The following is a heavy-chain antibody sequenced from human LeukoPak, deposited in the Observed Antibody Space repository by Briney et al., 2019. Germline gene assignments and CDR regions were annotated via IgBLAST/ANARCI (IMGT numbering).Heavy chain of an antibody. D-gene: IGHD3-9*01. CDR1: GGSISSYY. CDR2: IYYSGST. V-gene: IGHV4-59*12. Sequence: SETLSLTCTVSGGSISSYYWSWIRQPPGKGLEWIGYIYYSGSTNYNPSLKSRVTISVDTSKNQFSLKLSSVTAADTAVYYCARDRSRYFDWLLSYWGQGTLVTVSS. CDR3: ARDRSRYFDWLLSY. J-gene: IGHJ4*02.